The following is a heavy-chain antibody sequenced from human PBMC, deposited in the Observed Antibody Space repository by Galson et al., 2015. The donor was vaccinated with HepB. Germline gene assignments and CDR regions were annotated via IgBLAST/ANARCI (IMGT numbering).Heavy chain of an antibody. CDR3: ARQSGYGQEWLRADSYYVDN. CDR2: IYPSDSDT. V-gene: IGHV5-51*01. Sequence: SGAEVKKPGESLKISCKGSGYIFTPYWIGWVRQMPRKGLEWQGIIYPSDSDTRYSTYLQGHVTISGDKSTNTAYLPWSSMKSSDTAMYYCARQSGYGQEWLRADSYYVDNWGQGTVGTVSS. D-gene: IGHD3-3*01. J-gene: IGHJ4*02. CDR1: GYIFTPYW.